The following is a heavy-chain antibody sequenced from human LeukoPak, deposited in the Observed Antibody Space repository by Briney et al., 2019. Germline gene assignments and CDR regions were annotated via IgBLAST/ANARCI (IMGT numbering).Heavy chain of an antibody. CDR2: IYHSGST. Sequence: SETLSLTCTVSGYSISSGYYWGWIRQPPGKGLEWIGSIYHSGSTSYNPSLKSRVTISVDTSKNQFSLKLSAVTAADTGVYYCARGAGAPPDAFDYWGQGTLVTVSS. CDR3: ARGAGAPPDAFDY. J-gene: IGHJ4*02. V-gene: IGHV4-38-2*02. CDR1: GYSISSGYY.